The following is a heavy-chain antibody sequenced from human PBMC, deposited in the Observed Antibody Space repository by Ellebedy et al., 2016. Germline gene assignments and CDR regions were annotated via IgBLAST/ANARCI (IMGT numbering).Heavy chain of an antibody. V-gene: IGHV5-51*01. CDR3: ARHASGSYTHGLDV. Sequence: GESLKISCQTSGYSFTNYWIGWVRRVPGKGLEWVGIIYPGDSDTRYSPSFEGQVTISADKSISTAYLQWRSLKASDTAIYYCARHASGSYTHGLDVWGQGTTVTVSS. CDR1: GYSFTNYW. J-gene: IGHJ6*02. D-gene: IGHD3-10*01. CDR2: IYPGDSDT.